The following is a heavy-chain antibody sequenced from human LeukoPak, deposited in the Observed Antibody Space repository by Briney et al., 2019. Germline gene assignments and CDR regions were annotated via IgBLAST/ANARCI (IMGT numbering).Heavy chain of an antibody. CDR3: ARDEWGAAVHI. J-gene: IGHJ4*02. Sequence: GGSPRLSCAASGFTFSYYSMNWVRQAPGKGLEWVSSISAGPSIIYYADSVKGRFAISRDNAKNSLYLQMNSLRAEDTAVYYCARDEWGAAVHIWGQGTLVTVSS. CDR2: ISAGPSII. CDR1: GFTFSYYS. V-gene: IGHV3-21*04. D-gene: IGHD6-13*01.